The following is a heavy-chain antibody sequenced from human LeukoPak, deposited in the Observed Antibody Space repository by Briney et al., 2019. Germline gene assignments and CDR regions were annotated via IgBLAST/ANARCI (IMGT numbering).Heavy chain of an antibody. J-gene: IGHJ6*02. CDR1: GFTFSSYA. CDR2: ISGSGGST. CDR3: AKASAVRGYYYYGMDV. D-gene: IGHD3-10*02. V-gene: IGHV3-23*01. Sequence: GGSLRLSCAASGFTFSSYAMSWVRQAPGKGLEWASTISGSGGSTYYADSVKGRFTISRDNSKNTLYLQMNSLRDEDTAVYYCAKASAVRGYYYYGMDVWGQGTTVTVSS.